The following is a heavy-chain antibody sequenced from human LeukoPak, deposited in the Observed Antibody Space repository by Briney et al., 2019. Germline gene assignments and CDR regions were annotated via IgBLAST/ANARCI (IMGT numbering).Heavy chain of an antibody. D-gene: IGHD6-19*01. Sequence: PSETLSLTCTVSGGSISSYYWSWIRQPPGKGLEWIGYIYTSGSTNYNPSLKSRVTISVDTSKNQFSLKLSSVTAADTAVYYCARRGSSSGWYYESFYFDYWGQGTLVTVSS. CDR2: IYTSGST. CDR3: ARRGSSSGWYYESFYFDY. V-gene: IGHV4-4*09. J-gene: IGHJ4*02. CDR1: GGSISSYY.